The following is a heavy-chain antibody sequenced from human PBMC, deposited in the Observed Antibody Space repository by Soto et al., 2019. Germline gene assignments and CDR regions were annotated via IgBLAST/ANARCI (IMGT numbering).Heavy chain of an antibody. Sequence: QVQLVQSGGEVKKPGASVKVSCKTSGYTFTTYGISWVRQAPGQGLEWVGWISAYSGKTHYAQKFQGKVTMXTDTXTNTAYLELRSLRSDDTAVYYCARDPYLGDHQYWGQGTLVTVSS. V-gene: IGHV1-18*01. CDR1: GYTFTTYG. J-gene: IGHJ4*02. CDR3: ARDPYLGDHQY. D-gene: IGHD3-16*01. CDR2: ISAYSGKT.